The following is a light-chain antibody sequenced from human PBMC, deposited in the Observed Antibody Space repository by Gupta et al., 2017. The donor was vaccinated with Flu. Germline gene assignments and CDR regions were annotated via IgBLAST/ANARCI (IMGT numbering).Light chain of an antibody. CDR1: QSLLHRNGYNY. J-gene: IGKJ2*01. CDR3: RQALQTPFT. CDR2: LGS. Sequence: VTPGESASISGRTSQSLLHRNGYNYLDWYLQKPGQSPQLLIHLGSNRASGVPDMFSGSGSGTDFTLKISRVEAEDVGVYYCRQALQTPFTFGQGTKMDIK. V-gene: IGKV2-28*01.